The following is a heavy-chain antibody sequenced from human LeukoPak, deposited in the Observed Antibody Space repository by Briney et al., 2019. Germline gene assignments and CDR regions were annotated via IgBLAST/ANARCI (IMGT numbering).Heavy chain of an antibody. CDR2: VIPIFGTA. D-gene: IGHD3-22*01. J-gene: IGHJ4*02. CDR1: GGTFSSYA. V-gene: IGHV1-69*13. Sequence: SVKVSCKASGGTFSSYAISWVRQAPGQGLEWMGGVIPIFGTANYAQKFQGRVTITADESTSTAYMELSSLRSEDTAVYYCARDYFDSSGYYPNLYYFDYWGQGTLVTVSS. CDR3: ARDYFDSSGYYPNLYYFDY.